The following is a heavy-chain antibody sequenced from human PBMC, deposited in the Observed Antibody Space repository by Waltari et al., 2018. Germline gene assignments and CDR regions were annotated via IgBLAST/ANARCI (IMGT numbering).Heavy chain of an antibody. Sequence: QVQLQESGPGLVKPSEPLSLTCAVSGYSISSGSYWGWIRQPPGKGLEWIGSIYHSGSTYYNPSLKSRVTISVDTSKNQFSLKLSSVTAADTAVYYCARRAYNLGFVDYWGQGTLVTVSS. CDR1: GYSISSGSY. CDR3: ARRAYNLGFVDY. V-gene: IGHV4-38-2*01. D-gene: IGHD3-3*01. J-gene: IGHJ4*02. CDR2: IYHSGST.